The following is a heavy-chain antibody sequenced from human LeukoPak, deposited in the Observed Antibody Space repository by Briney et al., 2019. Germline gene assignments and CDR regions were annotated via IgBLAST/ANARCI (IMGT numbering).Heavy chain of an antibody. D-gene: IGHD3-22*01. CDR3: ARDLGYYYDSSGYNWFDP. CDR2: IYHSGRT. V-gene: IGHV4-38-2*02. Sequence: SEPLSLICTVSGYSISSGYYWGWNRQPPGKGLEWIGSIYHSGRTYYKPSLKSRVTISVEPSNNQFSLKLSSVTAADTAVYYCARDLGYYYDSSGYNWFDPWGQGTLVNVSS. CDR1: GYSISSGYY. J-gene: IGHJ5*02.